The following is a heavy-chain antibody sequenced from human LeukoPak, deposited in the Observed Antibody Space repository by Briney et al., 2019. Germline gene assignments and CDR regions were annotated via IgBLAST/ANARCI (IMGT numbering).Heavy chain of an antibody. J-gene: IGHJ4*02. Sequence: GAPVKVSCKASGYTFSNYAIHWVRQAPGQRFEWMGWINAGNGHTKYSQNFQGRATITRDSSASTAYMELSSLTSEDTAVYYCARGIWSARTVDYYLDYWGQGTLVTVSS. D-gene: IGHD2-21*01. CDR2: INAGNGHT. CDR3: ARGIWSARTVDYYLDY. CDR1: GYTFSNYA. V-gene: IGHV1-3*01.